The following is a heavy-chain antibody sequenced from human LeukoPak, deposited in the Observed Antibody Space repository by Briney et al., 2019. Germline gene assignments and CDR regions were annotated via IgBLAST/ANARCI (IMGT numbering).Heavy chain of an antibody. CDR1: GYTLTELS. D-gene: IGHD2-21*01. V-gene: IGHV1-24*01. J-gene: IGHJ4*02. Sequence: ASVKVSCKVSGYTLTELSMHWVRQAPGKGLEWMGGFDPEDGETIYAQKFQGRVTMTEDTSTDTAYMELSSLRSEDTAVYYCATDLLQRPEFDYSGQGTLVTVSS. CDR3: ATDLLQRPEFDY. CDR2: FDPEDGET.